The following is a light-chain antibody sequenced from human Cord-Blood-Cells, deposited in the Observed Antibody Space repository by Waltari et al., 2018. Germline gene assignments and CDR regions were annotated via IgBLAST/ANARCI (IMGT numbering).Light chain of an antibody. CDR3: CSYAGSSTFVV. CDR1: SSDVGSYNL. CDR2: EVS. V-gene: IGLV2-23*02. J-gene: IGLJ2*01. Sequence: SALTQPAYVSGSPAQSITISCTGTSSDVGSYNLVSWYQQHPGQAPKLMSYEVSTRPSGVSNRFSGSKSGNTASLTISGLQAEDEADYYCCSYAGSSTFVVFGGGTKLTVL.